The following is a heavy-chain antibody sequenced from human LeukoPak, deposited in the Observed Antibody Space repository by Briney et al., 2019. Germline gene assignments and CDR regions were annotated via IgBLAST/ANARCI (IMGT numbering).Heavy chain of an antibody. CDR1: GFTFSSYG. J-gene: IGHJ3*02. V-gene: IGHV3-33*01. Sequence: PGGSLRLSCAASGFTFSSYGMPWVRQAPGKGLEWVAVIWYDGSNKYYADSVKGRFTISRDNSKNTLYLQMNSLRAEDTAVYYCAREAYSSSWFPGADAFDIWGQGTMVTVSS. D-gene: IGHD6-13*01. CDR3: AREAYSSSWFPGADAFDI. CDR2: IWYDGSNK.